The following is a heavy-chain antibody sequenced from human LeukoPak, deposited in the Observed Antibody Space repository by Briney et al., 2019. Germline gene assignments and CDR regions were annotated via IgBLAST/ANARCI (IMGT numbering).Heavy chain of an antibody. CDR1: GFTFSSYS. J-gene: IGHJ4*02. CDR2: ISSSSSYI. D-gene: IGHD2-2*01. V-gene: IGHV3-21*01. Sequence: PGGSLRLSCAASGFTFSSYSMNWVRQAPGKGLEWVSSISSSSSYIYYADSVKGRFTISRDNAKNSLYLQMNSLRAEDTAVYYCARDPSPLGCSSTSCYVYWGQGTLVTVSS. CDR3: ARDPSPLGCSSTSCYVY.